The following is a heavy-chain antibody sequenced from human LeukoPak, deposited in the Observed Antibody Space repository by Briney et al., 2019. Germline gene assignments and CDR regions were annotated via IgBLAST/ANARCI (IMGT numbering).Heavy chain of an antibody. J-gene: IGHJ4*02. CDR3: ATCGWFGELPDY. D-gene: IGHD3-10*01. CDR2: IKPSGGST. V-gene: IGHV1-46*01. CDR1: EYTFSTYF. Sequence: ASVRVSCKASEYTFSTYFMHWVRQAPGQGFEGLGIIKPSGGSTSYAQKFEGRVTKTRDTSTSTVYMELSSLKSEDTAVYYCATCGWFGELPDYWGQGTLVTVSS.